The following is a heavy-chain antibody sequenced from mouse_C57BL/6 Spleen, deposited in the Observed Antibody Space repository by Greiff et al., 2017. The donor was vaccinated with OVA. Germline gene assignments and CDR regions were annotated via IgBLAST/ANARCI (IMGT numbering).Heavy chain of an antibody. CDR1: GFSLTSYG. CDR3: AKDYGSSPSYYFDY. CDR2: IWRGGST. V-gene: IGHV2-5*01. Sequence: VQLKESGPGLVQPSQSLSITCTVSGFSLTSYGVHWVRQSPGKGLEWLGVIWRGGSTDYNAAFMSRLSITKDNSKSQVFFKMNSLQADDTAIYYCAKDYGSSPSYYFDYWGQGTTLTVSS. D-gene: IGHD1-1*01. J-gene: IGHJ2*01.